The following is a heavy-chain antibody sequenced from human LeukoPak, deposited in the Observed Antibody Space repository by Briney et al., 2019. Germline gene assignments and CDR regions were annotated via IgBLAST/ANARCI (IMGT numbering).Heavy chain of an antibody. CDR3: ARATPRNFDY. Sequence: PSETLSLTCTASGGSISSYYWSWIRQPPGKGLEWIGYIYYSGSTNYNPSLKSRVTISVDASKNQFSLKLSSVTAADTAVYYCARATPRNFDYWGQGTLVTVSS. D-gene: IGHD4-11*01. CDR2: IYYSGST. V-gene: IGHV4-59*01. CDR1: GGSISSYY. J-gene: IGHJ4*02.